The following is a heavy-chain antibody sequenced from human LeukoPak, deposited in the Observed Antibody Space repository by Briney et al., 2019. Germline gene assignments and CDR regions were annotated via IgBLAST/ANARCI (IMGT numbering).Heavy chain of an antibody. Sequence: GGSLRLSCAASGLTFSNVWMSWVRQAPGKGLEWVAVISYDGSNKYYADSVKGRFTISRDNSKNTLYLQMNSLRAEDTAVYYCAKESSSGWSTYYFDYWGQGTLVTVSS. V-gene: IGHV3-30*18. D-gene: IGHD6-19*01. CDR1: GLTFSNVW. CDR3: AKESSSGWSTYYFDY. J-gene: IGHJ4*02. CDR2: ISYDGSNK.